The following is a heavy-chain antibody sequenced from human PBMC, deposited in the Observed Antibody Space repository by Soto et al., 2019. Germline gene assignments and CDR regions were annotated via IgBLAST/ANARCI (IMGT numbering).Heavy chain of an antibody. CDR3: AKVSRKGSAIDFDY. D-gene: IGHD3-10*01. V-gene: IGHV1-8*01. CDR2: VNPNNGDT. CDR1: GYTFSNYD. Sequence: QAQLVQSGAELKKPGASVKVSCKASGYTFSNYDMNWVRQATGQGPEWIGWVNPNNGDTGYAQKFQGRVTLTTDISTTTAYMELTSLRSEDTAIYSCAKVSRKGSAIDFDYWGQGTLITVSS. J-gene: IGHJ4*02.